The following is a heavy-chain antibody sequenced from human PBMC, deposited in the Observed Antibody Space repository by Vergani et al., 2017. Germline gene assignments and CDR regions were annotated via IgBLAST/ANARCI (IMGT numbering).Heavy chain of an antibody. Sequence: EVHLEESGGGLVQPGGSLRLSFAASGFTLGDYYMAWIRLAPGKGLDWVARIKQDGSEKYYVDSVKGRLTISRDNAKKFIYLQMNSLRADDTAVYYCVRGGLATIYNWFDPWGQGTRVTVSS. CDR2: IKQDGSEK. CDR3: VRGGLATIYNWFDP. J-gene: IGHJ5*01. V-gene: IGHV3-7*01. CDR1: GFTLGDYY. D-gene: IGHD5-24*01.